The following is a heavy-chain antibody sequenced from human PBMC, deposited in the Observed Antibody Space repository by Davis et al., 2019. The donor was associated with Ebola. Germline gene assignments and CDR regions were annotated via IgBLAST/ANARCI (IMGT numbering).Heavy chain of an antibody. D-gene: IGHD2-2*02. CDR3: ARAGYCSSTSCYMVGYFQH. V-gene: IGHV3-7*03. CDR1: GFTFSTYW. J-gene: IGHJ1*01. CDR2: IKQDGSEK. Sequence: GGSLRLSCAASGFTFSTYWMSWVRQAPGKGLEWVASIKQDGSEKYYVDSVKGRCTISRDNAKNSLYLQMNSLRAEDTAVYYCARAGYCSSTSCYMVGYFQHWGQGTLVTVSS.